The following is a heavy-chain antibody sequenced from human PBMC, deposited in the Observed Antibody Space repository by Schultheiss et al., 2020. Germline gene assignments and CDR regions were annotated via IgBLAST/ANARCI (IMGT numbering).Heavy chain of an antibody. V-gene: IGHV4-61*05. CDR1: GGSISSSSYY. D-gene: IGHD4-11*01. CDR2: IYYSGST. Sequence: SETLSLTCTVSGGSISSSSYYWGWIRQPPGKGLEWIGYIYYSGSTDYNPSLKSRVTISVDTSKNQFSLKMSSVTAADTAVYYCGAVTLDAFDIWGQGTMVTVSS. CDR3: GAVTLDAFDI. J-gene: IGHJ3*02.